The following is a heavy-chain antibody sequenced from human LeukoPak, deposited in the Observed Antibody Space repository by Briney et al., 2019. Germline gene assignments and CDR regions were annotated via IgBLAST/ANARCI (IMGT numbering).Heavy chain of an antibody. J-gene: IGHJ4*02. CDR3: ASGYCGRTTCSPPFDY. D-gene: IGHD2-2*01. V-gene: IGHV3-23*01. CDR1: GFIFSSYA. CDR2: ISGSGGST. Sequence: PGGSLRLSCAVSGFIFSSYAMSWVRQAPGKGLEWVSTISGSGGSTYYADYVKGRFTISRDNSKNTLYLEMNSLRAGDTAVYYCASGYCGRTTCSPPFDYWGQGTLVTVSS.